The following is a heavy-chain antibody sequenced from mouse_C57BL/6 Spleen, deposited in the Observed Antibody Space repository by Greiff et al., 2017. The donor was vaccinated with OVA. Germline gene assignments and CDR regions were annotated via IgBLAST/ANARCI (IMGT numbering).Heavy chain of an antibody. CDR2: LSSGGSYT. J-gene: IGHJ1*03. Sequence: EVKLVESGGDLVKPGGSLKLSCAASGFTFSSYGMSWVRQTPDKRLEWVATLSSGGSYTYYPDSVKGRFTISRDNAKNTLYLQMSSLKSEDTAMYYCARHYYGSSYWYFDVWGTGTTVTVSS. D-gene: IGHD1-1*01. CDR1: GFTFSSYG. CDR3: ARHYYGSSYWYFDV. V-gene: IGHV5-6*01.